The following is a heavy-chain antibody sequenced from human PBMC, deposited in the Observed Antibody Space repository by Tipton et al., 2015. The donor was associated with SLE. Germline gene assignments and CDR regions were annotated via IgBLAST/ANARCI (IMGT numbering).Heavy chain of an antibody. Sequence: LRLSCAVSGGSISSGGYYWSWIRQHPGKGLEWIGYIYYSGSPYYNPSLKSRITISVDTSKNQFSLKLSSVTAADTAIYYCARDQGYGSDYWGQGTLVTVSS. CDR3: ARDQGYGSDY. D-gene: IGHD3-10*01. CDR2: IYYSGSP. V-gene: IGHV4-31*11. J-gene: IGHJ4*02. CDR1: GGSISSGGYY.